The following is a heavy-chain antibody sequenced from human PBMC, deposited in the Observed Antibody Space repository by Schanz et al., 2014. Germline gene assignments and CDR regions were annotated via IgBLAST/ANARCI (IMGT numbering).Heavy chain of an antibody. Sequence: EVQLVESGGGLVQPGRSLRLSCAASGFPFNEYGMLWVRQAPGKGLEWVSSISWNSGSIDYADSVKGRFTISRDNSRNTLYLQMNSLRAEDTAVYYCARELPSYFDFWNGSQNAFDYWGQGTLXTVSS. CDR1: GFPFNEYG. CDR3: ARELPSYFDFWNGSQNAFDY. CDR2: ISWNSGSI. J-gene: IGHJ4*02. V-gene: IGHV3-9*01. D-gene: IGHD3-3*01.